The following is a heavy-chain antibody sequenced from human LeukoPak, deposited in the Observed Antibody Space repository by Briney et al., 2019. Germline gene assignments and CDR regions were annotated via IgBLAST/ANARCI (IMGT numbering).Heavy chain of an antibody. CDR1: VCTFSSYA. V-gene: IGHV1-69*06. CDR2: IIPIFGTA. J-gene: IGHJ4*02. CDR3: ATFREERYGSGYYFDC. Sequence: PLKVSCKASVCTFSSYAISRVRQAPGQQPEWMGGIIPIFGTANYAQKFQGRVTITADKSTSTAYMEVSSLRSEDTAVYYCATFREERYGSGYYFDCWGQGTLVTVSS. D-gene: IGHD3-10*01.